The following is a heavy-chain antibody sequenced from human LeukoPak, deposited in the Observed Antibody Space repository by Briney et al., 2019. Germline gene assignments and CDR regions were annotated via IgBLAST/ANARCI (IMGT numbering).Heavy chain of an antibody. CDR1: CGSISSGGYY. CDR2: IYYSGST. D-gene: IGHD4-17*01. V-gene: IGHV4-31*03. J-gene: IGHJ4*02. Sequence: PSETLSLTCTVSCGSISSGGYYWSWIRQHPGKGLEYIGYIYYSGSTYYNPSLKSRVTISADTSKNQFSLKLSSVTAADTAVYYCVSSTVTGAHWGQGTLVTVSS. CDR3: VSSTVTGAH.